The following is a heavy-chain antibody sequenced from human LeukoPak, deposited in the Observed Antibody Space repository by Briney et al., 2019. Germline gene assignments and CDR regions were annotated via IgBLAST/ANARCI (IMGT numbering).Heavy chain of an antibody. CDR3: ARNGGYDFWSGYTFDY. Sequence: ASVKVSCEASGYTFTGYYMHWVRQAPGQGLEWMGWINPNSGGTNYAQKFQGRVTVTRDTSISTAYMELSRLRSDDTAVYYCARNGGYDFWSGYTFDYWGQGTLVTVSS. CDR2: INPNSGGT. V-gene: IGHV1-2*02. D-gene: IGHD3-3*01. J-gene: IGHJ4*02. CDR1: GYTFTGYY.